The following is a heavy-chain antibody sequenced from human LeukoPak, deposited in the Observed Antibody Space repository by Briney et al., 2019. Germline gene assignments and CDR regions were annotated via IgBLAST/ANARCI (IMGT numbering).Heavy chain of an antibody. J-gene: IGHJ4*02. CDR1: GGSFSGYY. V-gene: IGHV4-34*01. Sequence: PSETLSLTCAVYGGSFSGYYWSWIRQPTGKGLEWIGEINHSGSTSYNPFLKSRVAISVDTSKNQFSLKLSSVTAADTAVYYCARAHVVVAATAFDYWGQGTLVIVSS. CDR3: ARAHVVVAATAFDY. CDR2: INHSGST. D-gene: IGHD2-15*01.